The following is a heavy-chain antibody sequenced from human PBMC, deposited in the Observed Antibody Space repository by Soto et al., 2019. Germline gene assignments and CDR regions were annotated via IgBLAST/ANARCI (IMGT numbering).Heavy chain of an antibody. Sequence: EVQLVESGGGLVQPGGSLRLSCSASGFAFSSYAMHWVRQAPGKGLEYVSAISSNGGSTYYADSVKGRFTISRDNSKNTLYLQMSSLRAEDTSVYYCVKLVYGSGSYHYWGQGTLVTVSS. D-gene: IGHD3-10*01. CDR1: GFAFSSYA. J-gene: IGHJ4*02. CDR3: VKLVYGSGSYHY. V-gene: IGHV3-64D*06. CDR2: ISSNGGST.